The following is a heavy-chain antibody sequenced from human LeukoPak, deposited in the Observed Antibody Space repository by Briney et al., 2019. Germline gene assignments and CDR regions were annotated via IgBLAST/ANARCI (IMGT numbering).Heavy chain of an antibody. V-gene: IGHV3-33*01. CDR1: GFTFSSYG. D-gene: IGHD5-18*01. CDR2: IWYDGSNK. CDR3: AREGYSYGYMAFDI. Sequence: GGSLRLSCAASGFTFSSYGMHWIRQAPGKGLEWVAVIWYDGSNKYYADSVKGRFSISRDNSKNTLYLQMNSLRAEDTAVYYCAREGYSYGYMAFDIWGQGTMVTVSS. J-gene: IGHJ3*02.